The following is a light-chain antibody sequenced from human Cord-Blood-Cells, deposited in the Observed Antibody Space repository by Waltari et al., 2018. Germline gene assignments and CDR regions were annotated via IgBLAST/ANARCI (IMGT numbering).Light chain of an antibody. CDR3: AAWDDSLNGWV. CDR2: SNN. J-gene: IGLJ3*02. V-gene: IGLV1-44*01. CDR1: SSNIGSNT. Sequence: QSVLTQPPSASGTPGQRVTISCSGSSSNIGSNTVNWYQQLPGTAPKLRIYSNNQRPSGVPARFSGSKSGTSASLAISGLQSEDEADYYCAAWDDSLNGWVFGGGTKLTVL.